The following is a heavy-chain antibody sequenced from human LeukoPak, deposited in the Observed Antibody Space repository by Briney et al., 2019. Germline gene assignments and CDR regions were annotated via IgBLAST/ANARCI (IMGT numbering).Heavy chain of an antibody. V-gene: IGHV4-61*02. J-gene: IGHJ4*02. Sequence: SQTLSLTCTVSGGSISSGSYYWSWIRQPAGKGLEWIGRIYTSGSTNYNPSLKSRVTISVDTSKNQFSLKLSSVTAADTAVYYCARSSNSGSYLFDYWGQGTLVTVSS. CDR3: ARSSNSGSYLFDY. CDR1: GGSISSGSYY. D-gene: IGHD1-26*01. CDR2: IYTSGST.